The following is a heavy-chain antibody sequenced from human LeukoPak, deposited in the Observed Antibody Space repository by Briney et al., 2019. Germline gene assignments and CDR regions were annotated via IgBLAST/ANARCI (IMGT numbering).Heavy chain of an antibody. Sequence: GGSLRLSCAASGFTFSSYGMHWVRQAPGRGLEWVAFIRYDGSNKYYADSVKGRFTISRDNSKNTLYLQMNSLRAEDTAVYYCAKYPGAAVAGDFDYWGQGTLVTVSS. D-gene: IGHD6-19*01. V-gene: IGHV3-30*02. J-gene: IGHJ4*02. CDR2: IRYDGSNK. CDR3: AKYPGAAVAGDFDY. CDR1: GFTFSSYG.